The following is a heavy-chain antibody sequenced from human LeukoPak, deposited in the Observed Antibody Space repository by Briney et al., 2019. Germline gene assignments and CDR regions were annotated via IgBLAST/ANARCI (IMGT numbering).Heavy chain of an antibody. CDR2: IRYDGSNK. D-gene: IGHD5-24*01. Sequence: GGSLRLSCAASGFTFSSYGMHWVRQAPGKGLEWVAFIRYDGSNKYYADSVKGRFTISRDNSKNTLYLQMNSLRAEDTAIYYCVRDGYNWVHFDYWGQGTLVIVSS. V-gene: IGHV3-30*02. J-gene: IGHJ4*02. CDR3: VRDGYNWVHFDY. CDR1: GFTFSSYG.